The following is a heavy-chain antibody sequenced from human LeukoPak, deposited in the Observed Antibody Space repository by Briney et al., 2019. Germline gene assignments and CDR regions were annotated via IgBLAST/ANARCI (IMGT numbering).Heavy chain of an antibody. CDR1: GGSFSGYY. CDR2: INHSGST. Sequence: SETLSLTCAVYGGSFSGYYWSWIRQPPGKGLEWIGEINHSGSTNYNPSLKSRVTISVDTSKNQFSLKLSSVTAAGTAVYYCARLIVVVTARPPYNWFDSWGQGTLVTVSS. D-gene: IGHD2-21*02. J-gene: IGHJ5*01. V-gene: IGHV4-34*01. CDR3: ARLIVVVTARPPYNWFDS.